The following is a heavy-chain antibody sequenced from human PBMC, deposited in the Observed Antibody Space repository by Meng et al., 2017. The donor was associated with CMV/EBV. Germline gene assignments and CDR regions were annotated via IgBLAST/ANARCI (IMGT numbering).Heavy chain of an antibody. V-gene: IGHV3-30-3*01. J-gene: IGHJ6*02. Sequence: SLMISCAASGFTFSSYAMHWVRQAPVKGLEWVAVISYDGSNKYYADSVKGRFTISRDNSKNTLYLQMNSLRAEDTAVYYCARVRVSEYYYYGMDVWGQGTTVTVSS. CDR1: GFTFSSYA. CDR3: ARVRVSEYYYYGMDV. D-gene: IGHD4-17*01. CDR2: ISYDGSNK.